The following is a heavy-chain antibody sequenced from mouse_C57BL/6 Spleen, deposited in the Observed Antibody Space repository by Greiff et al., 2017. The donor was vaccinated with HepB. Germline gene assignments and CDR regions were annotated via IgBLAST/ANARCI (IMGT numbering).Heavy chain of an antibody. Sequence: QVQLQQSGSELRSPGSSVKLSCKDFASEVFPIAYMSWVRQKPGHGFEWIGGILPSIGRTIYGEKFEDKATLDADTLSNTAYLELSSLTSEDSANYYCARCGSRPYWYFDVWGTGTTVTVSS. CDR1: ASEVFPIAY. CDR3: ARCGSRPYWYFDV. D-gene: IGHD1-1*01. CDR2: ILPSIGRT. V-gene: IGHV15-2*01. J-gene: IGHJ1*03.